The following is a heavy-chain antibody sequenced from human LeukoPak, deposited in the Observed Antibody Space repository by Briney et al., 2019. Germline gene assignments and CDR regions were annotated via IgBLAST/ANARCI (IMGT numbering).Heavy chain of an antibody. CDR1: GFTFSSYN. V-gene: IGHV3-48*01. D-gene: IGHD3-22*01. CDR2: ISDSRNTI. Sequence: GGSLRLSCAASGFTFSSYNMNWVRQAPGKGLEWISYISDSRNTIHYADSVKGRFTISRDNAKNFLYLQMNSLRAEDTAVYYCAKDSGYAPFDYWGQGTLVTVSS. J-gene: IGHJ4*02. CDR3: AKDSGYAPFDY.